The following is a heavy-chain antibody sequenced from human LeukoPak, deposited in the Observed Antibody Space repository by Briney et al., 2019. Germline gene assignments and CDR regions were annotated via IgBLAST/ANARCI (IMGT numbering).Heavy chain of an antibody. Sequence: SETLSLTCAVYGGSFSGYYWSWIRQPPGKGLEWSGEINHSGSTNYNPSLTSRVTISVDTSKNQFSLKLSSVTAADTAVYYCARGPLYYYDSSGYYGYWGQGTLVTVSS. CDR1: GGSFSGYY. D-gene: IGHD3-22*01. CDR3: ARGPLYYYDSSGYYGY. V-gene: IGHV4-34*01. CDR2: INHSGST. J-gene: IGHJ4*02.